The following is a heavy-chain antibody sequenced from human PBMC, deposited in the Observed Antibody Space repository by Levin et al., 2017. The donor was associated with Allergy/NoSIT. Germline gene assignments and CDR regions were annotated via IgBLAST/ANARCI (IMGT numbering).Heavy chain of an antibody. V-gene: IGHV1-18*01. CDR1: GYTFTSYG. Sequence: GESLKISCKASGYTFTSYGISWVRQAPGQGLEWMGWISAYNGNTNYAQKLQGRVTMTTDTSTSTAYMELRSLRSDDTAVYYCARAYYDFWSGYFKLGMDVWGQGTTVTVSS. CDR2: ISAYNGNT. CDR3: ARAYYDFWSGYFKLGMDV. J-gene: IGHJ6*02. D-gene: IGHD3-3*01.